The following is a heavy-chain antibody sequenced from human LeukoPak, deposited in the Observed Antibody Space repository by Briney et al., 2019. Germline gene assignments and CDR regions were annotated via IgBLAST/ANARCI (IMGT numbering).Heavy chain of an antibody. D-gene: IGHD6-19*01. CDR3: ARVDDSSGWPLDAFDI. CDR1: GGSISSYY. CDR2: IYYSGST. J-gene: IGHJ3*02. Sequence: SESLSLTCTVSGGSISSYYWSWIRQPPGKGLEWIGYIYYSGSTNYNPSLKSRVTISVDTSKNQFSLKLSSVTAADTAVYYCARVDDSSGWPLDAFDIWGQGTMVTVSS. V-gene: IGHV4-59*12.